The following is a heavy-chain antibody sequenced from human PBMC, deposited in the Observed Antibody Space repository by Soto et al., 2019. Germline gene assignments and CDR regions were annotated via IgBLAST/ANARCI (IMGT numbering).Heavy chain of an antibody. CDR3: ARAVVTYFFDF. V-gene: IGHV4-39*01. D-gene: IGHD2-15*01. CDR1: GGSISSGYYY. CDR2: IYYSGST. J-gene: IGHJ4*02. Sequence: PSETLSHTCTVSGGSISSGYYYWDWIRQPPGKGLEWIGNIYYSGSTFYSPSLKSRVTMSVDTSKNQFSLRLSSVTAADTAVYYCARAVVTYFFDFWGQGTLVTVSS.